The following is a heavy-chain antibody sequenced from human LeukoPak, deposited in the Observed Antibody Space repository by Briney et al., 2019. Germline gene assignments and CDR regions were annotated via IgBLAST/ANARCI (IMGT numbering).Heavy chain of an antibody. D-gene: IGHD3-22*01. CDR1: GFILSSNY. Sequence: GGSLRLSCAASGFILSSNYMSWVRQAPGKGLEWVSVIYSGGRTYYADSVKGRFTISRDNSKNTVYLQMNSLRDEDTAVYYCARYYYDSSGHPYYFDYWGQGTLVTVSS. J-gene: IGHJ4*02. CDR2: IYSGGRT. CDR3: ARYYYDSSGHPYYFDY. V-gene: IGHV3-53*01.